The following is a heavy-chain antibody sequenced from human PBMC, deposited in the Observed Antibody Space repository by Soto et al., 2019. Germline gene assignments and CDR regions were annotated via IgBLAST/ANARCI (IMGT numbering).Heavy chain of an antibody. CDR1: GFTVSSNY. CDR2: IYSGGST. J-gene: IGHJ6*02. V-gene: IGHV3-53*01. CDR3: ARSVSLRYGMDV. Sequence: SCAASGFTVSSNYMSWVRQAPGKGLEWVSVIYSGGSTYYADSVKGRFTVSRDNSKNTLYLQMNSLRAEDTAVYYCARSVSLRYGMDVWGQGTTVTVSS. D-gene: IGHD3-16*01.